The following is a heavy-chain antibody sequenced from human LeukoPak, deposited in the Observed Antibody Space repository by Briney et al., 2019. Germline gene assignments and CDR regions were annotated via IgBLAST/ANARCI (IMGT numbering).Heavy chain of an antibody. Sequence: SETLSLTCTVSGGSISSYYWSWIRQPPGKGLEWIGYVYYSGSTSYNPSLKSRVVISVDTSKNQFSLKLRSVTAADTAVYYCARGISHYYYPDYWGQGTLVTVSS. CDR2: VYYSGST. V-gene: IGHV4-59*01. J-gene: IGHJ4*02. D-gene: IGHD3-10*01. CDR1: GGSISSYY. CDR3: ARGISHYYYPDY.